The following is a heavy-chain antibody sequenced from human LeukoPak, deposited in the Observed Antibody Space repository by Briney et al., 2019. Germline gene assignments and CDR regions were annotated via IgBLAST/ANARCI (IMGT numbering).Heavy chain of an antibody. V-gene: IGHV3-23*01. J-gene: IGHJ4*02. D-gene: IGHD2-2*01. CDR3: AKETSCSLDY. Sequence: PGGSLRLSCAASRFTFSSYAMIWVRQAPGKGGEWVSGISNSGGSTYYADSVKGRFTISRDNSKNTLYLQMNSLRAEDTAVYYCAKETSCSLDYWGQGTLVTVSS. CDR2: ISNSGGST. CDR1: RFTFSSYA.